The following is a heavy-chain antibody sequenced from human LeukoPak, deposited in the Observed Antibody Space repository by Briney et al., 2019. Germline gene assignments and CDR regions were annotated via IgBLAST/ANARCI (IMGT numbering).Heavy chain of an antibody. CDR2: IYHSGST. J-gene: IGHJ6*02. D-gene: IGHD3-10*01. V-gene: IGHV4-59*01. CDR1: GGSISSYF. CDR3: AMAMVGGVRGDYYGMDC. Sequence: SETLSLTCTDPGGSISSYFWSCVRQPPGKGLEWIGYIYHSGSTNYNPSLKSRVAISVDTSKNQFSLKLSSVTAADTAVHYCAMAMVGGVRGDYYGMDCWGQGTTVTVSS.